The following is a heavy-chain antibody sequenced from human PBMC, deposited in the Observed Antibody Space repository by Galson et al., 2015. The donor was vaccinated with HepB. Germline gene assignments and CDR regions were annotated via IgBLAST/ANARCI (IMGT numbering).Heavy chain of an antibody. V-gene: IGHV3-30*18. CDR1: GFTFSSYG. CDR2: ISYDGSNK. Sequence: SLRLSCAASGFTFSSYGMHWVRQAPGKGLEWVAVISYDGSNKYYADSVEGRFTISRDNSKNTLYLQMNSLRAEDTAVYYCAKDLGGYSYAGILGFDPWGQGTLVTVSS. CDR3: AKDLGGYSYAGILGFDP. D-gene: IGHD5-18*01. J-gene: IGHJ5*02.